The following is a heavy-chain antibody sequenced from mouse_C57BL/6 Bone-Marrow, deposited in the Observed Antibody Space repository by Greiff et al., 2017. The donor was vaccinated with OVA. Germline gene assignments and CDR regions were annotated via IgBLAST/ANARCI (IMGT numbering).Heavy chain of an antibody. CDR1: GYTFTNYW. V-gene: IGHV1-59*01. Sequence: QVQLQQPGAELVRPGTSVKLSCPASGYTFTNYWMHWVKQRPGQGLEWIGVIAPSDSYINYNQKFKGRATLTVDTSSSTAYMHLSSLTSEDSAVYYCAHYGSRLYLHYWGQGTSLTVSS. CDR2: IAPSDSYI. CDR3: AHYGSRLYLHY. J-gene: IGHJ2*02. D-gene: IGHD1-1*01.